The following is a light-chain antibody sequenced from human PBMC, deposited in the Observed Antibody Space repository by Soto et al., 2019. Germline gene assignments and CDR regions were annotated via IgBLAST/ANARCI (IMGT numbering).Light chain of an antibody. Sequence: EIVLTQSPGTLSLSPGERATLSCRASQSVSSSFLAWYQQKPGQAPRLLIYGASSKDTGIPDRFSGSGSGTDFTLTISRREPEDVAVYYCLQYGSSPLTFGGGTKVEIK. CDR2: GAS. J-gene: IGKJ4*01. CDR3: LQYGSSPLT. CDR1: QSVSSSF. V-gene: IGKV3-20*01.